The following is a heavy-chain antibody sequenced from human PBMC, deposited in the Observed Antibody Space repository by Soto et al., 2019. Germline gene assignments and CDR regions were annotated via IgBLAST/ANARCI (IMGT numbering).Heavy chain of an antibody. CDR3: ARDLARGYYDSSGYYYVNAFDI. D-gene: IGHD3-22*01. V-gene: IGHV1-69*05. CDR1: GGTFSSYA. CDR2: IIPIFGTA. J-gene: IGHJ3*02. Sequence: QVQLVQSGAEVKKPGSSVKVSCKASGGTFSSYAISWVRQAPGQGLEWMGGIIPIFGTANYAQKFQGRVTNTSGESTSTAYMELSTLRSEDTAVYYCARDLARGYYDSSGYYYVNAFDIWGQGTMVTVSS.